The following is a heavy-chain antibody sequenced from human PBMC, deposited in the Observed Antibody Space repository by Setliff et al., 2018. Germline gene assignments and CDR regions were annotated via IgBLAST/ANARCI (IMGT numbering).Heavy chain of an antibody. CDR1: GFTVSSYY. CDR3: ARVTPQVGRYYMDV. D-gene: IGHD1-26*01. V-gene: IGHV3-53*01. CDR2: IYSGGTT. Sequence: HPGGSLRLSCAASGFTVSSYYMIWVRQAPGKGLEWVSVIYSGGTTYYGDSVKGRFTISRDNSKNTLYLQMDSLRVEDTAVYYCARVTPQVGRYYMDVWGKGTTVTVS. J-gene: IGHJ6*03.